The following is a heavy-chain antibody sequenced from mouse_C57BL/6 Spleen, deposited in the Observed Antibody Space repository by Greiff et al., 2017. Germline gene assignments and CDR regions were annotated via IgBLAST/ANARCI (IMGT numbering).Heavy chain of an antibody. V-gene: IGHV1-54*01. CDR1: GYAFTNYL. D-gene: IGHD2-1*01. Sequence: VQLQQSGAELVRPGTSVKVSCKASGYAFTNYLIEWVQQRPGQGLEWIGVIHPGSGGTNYTAKFKGQATLTADKSSSTAYMQLSSLTSEDSAVYCCARNDGNTPCDYGGQGTTLTVSS. J-gene: IGHJ2*01. CDR2: IHPGSGGT. CDR3: ARNDGNTPCDY.